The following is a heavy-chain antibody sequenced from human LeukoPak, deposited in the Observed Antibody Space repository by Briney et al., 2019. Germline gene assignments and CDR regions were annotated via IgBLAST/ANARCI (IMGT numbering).Heavy chain of an antibody. CDR2: INRDSETT. CDR3: AECRGSAAWYPSDL. J-gene: IGHJ5*02. CDR1: GFTFSDYA. V-gene: IGHV3-23*01. D-gene: IGHD3-10*01. Sequence: GGSLRLSCTASGFTFSDYAMSWVRQAPGKGLEWVSGINRDSETTYYAGSVKGRFTISRDDSKNTLTLEMQSLRVEDTATYYCAECRGSAAWYPSDLWGQGILVTVSS.